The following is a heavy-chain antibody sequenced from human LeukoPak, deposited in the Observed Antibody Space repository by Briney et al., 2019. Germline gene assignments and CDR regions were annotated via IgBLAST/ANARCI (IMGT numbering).Heavy chain of an antibody. J-gene: IGHJ4*02. Sequence: NTSETLSLTCTVSGGSISCYYWRWIRQPAGKGLEWIGRIYNSGSTNDNPSLKSRVTISVDTSKNQFSLKLSSVTAADTAVYYCATNGDYYNWGQRTLCTVSS. CDR2: IYNSGST. V-gene: IGHV4-4*07. CDR3: ATNGDYYN. D-gene: IGHD4-17*01. CDR1: GGSISCYY.